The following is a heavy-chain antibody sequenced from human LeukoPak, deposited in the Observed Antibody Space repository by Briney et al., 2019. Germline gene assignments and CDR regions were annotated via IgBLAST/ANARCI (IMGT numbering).Heavy chain of an antibody. CDR3: ARDQGGLLWFGELLGYYYGMDV. V-gene: IGHV3-21*01. D-gene: IGHD3-10*01. Sequence: GGSLRLSCAASGLTFSSYSMNWVRQAPGKGLEWVSSISSSSSYIYYADSVKGRFTISRDNAKNSLYLQMNSLRAEDTAVYYCARDQGGLLWFGELLGYYYGMDVWGQGTTVTVSS. CDR2: ISSSSSYI. J-gene: IGHJ6*02. CDR1: GLTFSSYS.